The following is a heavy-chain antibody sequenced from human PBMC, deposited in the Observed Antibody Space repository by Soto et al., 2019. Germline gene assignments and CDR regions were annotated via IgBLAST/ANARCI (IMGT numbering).Heavy chain of an antibody. CDR3: ARAHHDLGFCDY. CDR2: IYGGGDT. D-gene: IGHD3-3*01. V-gene: IGHV3-66*01. Sequence: GRSLRLSCAASGITVSSNYMAWVRQAPGKGLEWVSVIYGGGDTSYADSVKGRFTISRDNSKNTLYLQMNSLRAEDTAVYYCARAHHDLGFCDYWGQGTLVTVSS. CDR1: GITVSSNY. J-gene: IGHJ4*02.